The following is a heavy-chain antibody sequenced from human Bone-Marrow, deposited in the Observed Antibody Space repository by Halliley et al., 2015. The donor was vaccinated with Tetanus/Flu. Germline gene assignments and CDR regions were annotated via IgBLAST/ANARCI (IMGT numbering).Heavy chain of an antibody. CDR3: ARGRVTATGALDS. J-gene: IGHJ4*02. D-gene: IGHD1-1*01. Sequence: SYINSNSGFTNYADSVKGRFTVSRDNAKNTLYLQMDSLRVDDTAVYFCARGRVTATGALDSWGQGTQVTVSS. V-gene: IGHV3-11*05. CDR2: INSNSGFT.